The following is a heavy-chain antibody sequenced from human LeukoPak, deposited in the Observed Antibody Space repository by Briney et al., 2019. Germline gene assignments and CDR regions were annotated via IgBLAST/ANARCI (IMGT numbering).Heavy chain of an antibody. Sequence: GGSLRLSCAASGFTFSSYGIHWVRQAPGKGLEWATVISYDGTNKYYADSVKGRFTISRDNSKNTLYLQMNSLRAEDTAVYYCAKDRRIAVAGPLDYWGQGTPVTVSS. V-gene: IGHV3-30*18. CDR2: ISYDGTNK. CDR1: GFTFSSYG. J-gene: IGHJ4*02. CDR3: AKDRRIAVAGPLDY. D-gene: IGHD6-19*01.